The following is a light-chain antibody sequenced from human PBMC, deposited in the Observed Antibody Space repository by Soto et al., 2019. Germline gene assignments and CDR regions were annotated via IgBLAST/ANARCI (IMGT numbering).Light chain of an antibody. Sequence: QSALTQPASVSGSPEQSITISCTGTSSDVGGYNYVSWYQQHPGKAPKLIIYEVSNRPSGVSNRFSGSQSGNTASLTISGLQAEDEADYYCGSYTSSSTLVVFGGGTKVTVL. V-gene: IGLV2-14*01. J-gene: IGLJ2*01. CDR3: GSYTSSSTLVV. CDR1: SSDVGGYNY. CDR2: EVS.